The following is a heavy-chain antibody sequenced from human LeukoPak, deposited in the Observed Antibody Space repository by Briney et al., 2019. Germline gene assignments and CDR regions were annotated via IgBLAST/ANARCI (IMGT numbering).Heavy chain of an antibody. J-gene: IGHJ3*02. CDR1: GGSVSSGSYY. CDR2: IYYSGST. V-gene: IGHV4-61*01. Sequence: SSDTLSLTCTVSGGSVSSGSYYWSWIRQPPGKGLEWIGYIYYSGSTNYNPSLKSRVTISVDTSKNQFSLKLSSVTAADTAVYYCARDGEGGAFDIWGQGTMVTVSS. CDR3: ARDGEGGAFDI. D-gene: IGHD7-27*01.